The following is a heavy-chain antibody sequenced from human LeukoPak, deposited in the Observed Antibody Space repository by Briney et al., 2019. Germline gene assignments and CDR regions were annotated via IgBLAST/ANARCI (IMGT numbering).Heavy chain of an antibody. V-gene: IGHV5-51*01. CDR1: GYSFTTYW. J-gene: IGHJ4*02. D-gene: IGHD1-1*01. CDR3: ARQNDGDPDY. CDR2: IYPGDADT. Sequence: GESLKISCQGSGYSFTTYWIGWVRQMPGKGLEWMGIIYPGDADTRYSTSFQGQVTISADKSINTAYLQWSSLKASDTAMYYCARQNDGDPDYWGRGTLVTVSS.